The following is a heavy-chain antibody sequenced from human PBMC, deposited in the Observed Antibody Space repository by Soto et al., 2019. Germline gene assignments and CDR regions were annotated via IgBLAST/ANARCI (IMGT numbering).Heavy chain of an antibody. CDR3: ARDRIIGTSYSDY. CDR2: IYSSGTT. J-gene: IGHJ4*02. Sequence: PSETLSLTCTVSSGSINSFYWSWIRQPAGKGLEWIGRIYSSGTTNYNPSLKSRVTMSVDTSRNQFPLKLTSVTAADTAVYYCARDRIIGTSYSDYWGQGVLVTVSS. CDR1: SGSINSFY. D-gene: IGHD1-7*01. V-gene: IGHV4-4*07.